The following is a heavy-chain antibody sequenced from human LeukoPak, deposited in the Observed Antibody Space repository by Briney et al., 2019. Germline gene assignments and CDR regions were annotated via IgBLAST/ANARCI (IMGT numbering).Heavy chain of an antibody. CDR3: ARGPGTTFGLDY. D-gene: IGHD1-1*01. CDR1: GGTFSSYA. V-gene: IGHV1-69*13. CDR2: IIPIFGTA. Sequence: AASVKVSCKASGGTFSSYAISCVRQAPGQGLEWMGGIIPIFGTANYAQKFQGRVTITADESTSTAYMELSSLRSEDTAVYYCARGPGTTFGLDYWGQGTLVTVST. J-gene: IGHJ4*02.